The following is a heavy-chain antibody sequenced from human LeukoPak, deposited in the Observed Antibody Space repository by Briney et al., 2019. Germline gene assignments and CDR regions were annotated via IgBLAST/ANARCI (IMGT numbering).Heavy chain of an antibody. CDR1: GGSISSSSYY. CDR3: ARSNYYDNHRGAFDI. V-gene: IGHV4-39*07. CDR2: IYYSGST. D-gene: IGHD3-22*01. J-gene: IGHJ3*02. Sequence: PSETLSLTCTVSGGSISSSSYYWGWIRQPPGKGLEWIGNIYYSGSTYYNPSLKSRVTISVDTSKNQFSLKLSSVTAADTAVYYCARSNYYDNHRGAFDIWGQGTMVTVSS.